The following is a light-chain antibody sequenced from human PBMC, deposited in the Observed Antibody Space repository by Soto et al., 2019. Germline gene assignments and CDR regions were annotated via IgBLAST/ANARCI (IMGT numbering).Light chain of an antibody. J-gene: IGKJ5*01. CDR2: GAS. Sequence: EIVLTQSPGTLSLSPGDRATLSCSASQTVSSNFLAWYQQRPAQAPRLLIHGASTRATGITDRFSGSVSATDFTLTISRLEPADFGVYYCQQYGSSHTFGQGTRLEIK. V-gene: IGKV3-20*01. CDR3: QQYGSSHT. CDR1: QTVSSNF.